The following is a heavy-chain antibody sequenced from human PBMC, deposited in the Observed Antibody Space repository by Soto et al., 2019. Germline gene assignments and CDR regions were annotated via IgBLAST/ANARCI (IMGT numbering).Heavy chain of an antibody. J-gene: IGHJ3*02. CDR1: GFTFSFYA. CDR2: IKSKTDGGTT. CDR3: TTKEATAAFDI. V-gene: IGHV3-15*01. Sequence: SGGSLRLSCAASGFTFSFYAVHWVRQAPGKGLGWVGRIKSKTDGGTTDYAAPVKGRFTISRDDSKNTLYLQMNSLKTEDTAVYYCTTKEATAAFDIWGQGTMVTVSS.